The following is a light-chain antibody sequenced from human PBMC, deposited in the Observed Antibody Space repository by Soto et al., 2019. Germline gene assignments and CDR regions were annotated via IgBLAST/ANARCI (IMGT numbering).Light chain of an antibody. J-gene: IGLJ1*01. Sequence: QSAPTQPRSVSGSPGQSVTISCTGTSSDVGEYDYVSWYQQHPSKAPKLMIFDVSERPSGVPDRFSGSKTGNTASLTISGLQAEDEADYYCCSYAGSPYVFGTGTKVTVL. CDR2: DVS. CDR1: SSDVGEYDY. CDR3: CSYAGSPYV. V-gene: IGLV2-11*01.